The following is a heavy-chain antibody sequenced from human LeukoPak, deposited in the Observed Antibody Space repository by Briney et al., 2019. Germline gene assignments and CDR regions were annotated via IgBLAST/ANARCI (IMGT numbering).Heavy chain of an antibody. CDR3: AYSSSWYLGSYFDY. D-gene: IGHD6-13*01. CDR1: GGSISSSSYY. Sequence: SETLSLTCTVSGGSISSSSYYWGWIRQPPGKGLEWIGSIYYSGSTYYNPSLKSRVTISVDTSKNQFSLKLSSVTAADTAVYYCAYSSSWYLGSYFDYWGQGTLVTVSS. CDR2: IYYSGST. V-gene: IGHV4-39*01. J-gene: IGHJ4*02.